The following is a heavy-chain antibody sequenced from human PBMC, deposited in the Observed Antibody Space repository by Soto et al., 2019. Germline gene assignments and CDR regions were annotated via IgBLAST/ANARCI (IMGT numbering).Heavy chain of an antibody. V-gene: IGHV3-30*18. J-gene: IGHJ5*02. CDR2: ISYDGNRE. CDR1: GFTFSNYG. D-gene: IGHD3-3*01. Sequence: QVQVVESGGGVVQPGRSLRLSCAASGFTFSNYGMHWVRQAPGKGLEWVAVISYDGNREYYIDSVKARFTISRDNSENTVHLQMNSLRGEDTAVYYGAKDGDFRSFDGWLDAWGQGTLVTVSS. CDR3: AKDGDFRSFDGWLDA.